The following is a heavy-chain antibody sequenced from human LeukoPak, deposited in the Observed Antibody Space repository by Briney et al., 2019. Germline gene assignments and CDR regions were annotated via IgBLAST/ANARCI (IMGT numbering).Heavy chain of an antibody. CDR3: ARGQRFTTVTTDPPDY. CDR2: ISYDGSNK. CDR1: GFTFSSYG. Sequence: PGGSLRLSCAASGFTFSSYGMHWVRQAPGKGLEWVAVISYDGSNKYYADSVKGRFTISRDNSKNTLYLQMNSLRAEDTAVYYCARGQRFTTVTTDPPDYWGQGTLVTVSS. D-gene: IGHD4-17*01. V-gene: IGHV3-30*03. J-gene: IGHJ4*02.